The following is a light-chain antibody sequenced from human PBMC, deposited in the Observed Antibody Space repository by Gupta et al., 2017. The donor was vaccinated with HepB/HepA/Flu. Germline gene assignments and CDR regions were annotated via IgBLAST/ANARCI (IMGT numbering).Light chain of an antibody. V-gene: IGLV1-40*01. CDR3: QSYDKSLRGRV. CDR1: SSNIGAPYD. Sequence: QPVLAQPPSVSGAPGQRVIISCTGSSSNIGAPYDVHWYQQLPGLVPKPLVYDDNKRPSGVPDRFSGSKSGTSASLAITGLQAEDEADYYCQSYDKSLRGRVFGGGTKLTVL. J-gene: IGLJ3*02. CDR2: DDN.